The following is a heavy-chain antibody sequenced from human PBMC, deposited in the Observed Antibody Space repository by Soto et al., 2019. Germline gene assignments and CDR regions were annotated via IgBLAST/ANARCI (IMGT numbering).Heavy chain of an antibody. Sequence: PGGALRLSCAASGFTFSSYGMHWVRQAPGKGLEWVAVIWYDGSNKYYADSVKGRFTISRDNSKNTLYLQMNSLRAEDTAVYYCARGETEFHDAFDIWGQGTMVTVSS. V-gene: IGHV3-33*01. CDR3: ARGETEFHDAFDI. D-gene: IGHD3-10*01. CDR1: GFTFSSYG. CDR2: IWYDGSNK. J-gene: IGHJ3*02.